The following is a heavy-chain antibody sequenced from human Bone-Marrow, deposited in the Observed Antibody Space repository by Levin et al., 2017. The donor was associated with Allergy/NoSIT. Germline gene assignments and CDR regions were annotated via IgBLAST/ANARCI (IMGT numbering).Heavy chain of an antibody. CDR2: ISYDESYK. V-gene: IGHV3-30*18. J-gene: IGHJ5*02. Sequence: GESLKISCTASGGSFSNYGMHWVRQAPGKGLEWVAVISYDESYKYYADSVKGRFTISRDNSKNTVFLEMNSLRAEDTAIYYCAKDPSSYDLALGGFDPWGQGTLVTVSS. CDR1: GGSFSNYG. D-gene: IGHD3-3*01. CDR3: AKDPSSYDLALGGFDP.